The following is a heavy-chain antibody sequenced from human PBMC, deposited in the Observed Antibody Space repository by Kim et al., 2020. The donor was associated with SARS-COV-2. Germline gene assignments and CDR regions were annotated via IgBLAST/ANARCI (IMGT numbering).Heavy chain of an antibody. D-gene: IGHD3-22*01. J-gene: IGHJ6*02. CDR1: GGSISSYY. CDR2: IYYSGST. Sequence: SETLSLTCTVSGGSISSYYWSWIRQPPGKGLEWIGYIYYSGSTNYNPSLKSRVTISVDTSKNQFSLKLSSVTAADTAVYYCARVRFYYDSSGYPVYYYYYGMDVWGQGTTVTVSS. V-gene: IGHV4-59*01. CDR3: ARVRFYYDSSGYPVYYYYYGMDV.